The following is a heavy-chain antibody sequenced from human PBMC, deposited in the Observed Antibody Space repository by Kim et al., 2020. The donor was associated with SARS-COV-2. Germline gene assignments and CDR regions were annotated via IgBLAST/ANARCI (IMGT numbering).Heavy chain of an antibody. J-gene: IGHJ3*02. Sequence: SETLSLTWTVSGGSISSSYWSWIRQPPGKGLEWIGYIYYSGSTNYNPSLKSLVTISVDTSKNQISLKLSSVTAADTAVYYCARQGSGSYYNVHAFDIWGQGTMVTVSS. CDR2: IYYSGST. CDR3: ARQGSGSYYNVHAFDI. D-gene: IGHD3-10*01. V-gene: IGHV4-59*08. CDR1: GGSISSSY.